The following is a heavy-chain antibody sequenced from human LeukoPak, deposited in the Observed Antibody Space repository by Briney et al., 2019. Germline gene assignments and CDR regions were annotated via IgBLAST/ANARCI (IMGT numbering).Heavy chain of an antibody. CDR3: TRALYGDYYFYGLDV. CDR2: ISWNSGSI. Sequence: GGSLRLSCAASGFTFDDYAMHWVRHAPGKGLEWVSGISWNSGSIGYADSVKGRFTISRDNAKNSLYLDMNSLRAEDTALYHCTRALYGDYYFYGLDVWGQGTTVTVSS. CDR1: GFTFDDYA. J-gene: IGHJ6*02. V-gene: IGHV3-9*01. D-gene: IGHD4-17*01.